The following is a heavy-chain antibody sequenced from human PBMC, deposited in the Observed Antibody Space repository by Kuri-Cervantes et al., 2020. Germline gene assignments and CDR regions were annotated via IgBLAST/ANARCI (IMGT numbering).Heavy chain of an antibody. J-gene: IGHJ6*03. CDR2: ISSSSSYI. CDR3: ARGGGSDYDYYYYYMDA. CDR1: GFTFSIYS. D-gene: IGHD5-12*01. V-gene: IGHV3-21*01. Sequence: GGSLRLSCAASGFTFSIYSMNWVRQAPGKGLEWVSSISSSSSYIYYADSVKGRFTISRDNAKNKLFLQMHSLRGEDTAVYYCARGGGSDYDYYYYYMDAWGKGTTVTVSS.